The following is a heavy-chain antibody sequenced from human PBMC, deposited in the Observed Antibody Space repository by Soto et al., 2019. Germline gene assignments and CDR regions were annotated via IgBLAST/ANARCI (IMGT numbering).Heavy chain of an antibody. CDR3: ARDFKPGIAVAGSRHHAFDI. Sequence: XSVKVSCNASGYTFTSYGISWVREAPVQGLEWMGWISAYNGNTNYAQKLQGRVTMTTDTSTSTAYMELRSLRSDDTAVYYCARDFKPGIAVAGSRHHAFDIWGQGTMVTVSS. J-gene: IGHJ3*02. CDR2: ISAYNGNT. D-gene: IGHD6-19*01. CDR1: GYTFTSYG. V-gene: IGHV1-18*01.